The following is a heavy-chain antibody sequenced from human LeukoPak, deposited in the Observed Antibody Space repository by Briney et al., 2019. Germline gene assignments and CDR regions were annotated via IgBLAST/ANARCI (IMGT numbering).Heavy chain of an antibody. CDR2: IYSGGTT. D-gene: IGHD3-9*01. CDR3: AFRYYDILPGYSALDY. Sequence: GGSLRLSCAVSGFNVSANYMSWVRQAPGKGLEWGSVIYSGGTTYYADSVKGRVTISRHNSKNTLYLQMNNLRAEDTAIYYCAFRYYDILPGYSALDYWGQGPLVSVPS. J-gene: IGHJ4*02. V-gene: IGHV3-53*01. CDR1: GFNVSANY.